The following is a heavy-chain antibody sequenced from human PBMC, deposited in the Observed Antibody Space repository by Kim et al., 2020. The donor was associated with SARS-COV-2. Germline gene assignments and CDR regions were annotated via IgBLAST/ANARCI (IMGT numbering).Heavy chain of an antibody. CDR3: ARRDGGSSWKYWYFDL. J-gene: IGHJ2*01. D-gene: IGHD6-13*01. Sequence: SETLSLTCTVSGGSISSYYWNWIRQPPGRGLECIGYIYHSGSTNYNPSLKSRVTMSVDTSKNQVSLKLSSVTAADTAIYYCARRDGGSSWKYWYFDLWGRGTLVTVSS. CDR1: GGSISSYY. V-gene: IGHV4-59*08. CDR2: IYHSGST.